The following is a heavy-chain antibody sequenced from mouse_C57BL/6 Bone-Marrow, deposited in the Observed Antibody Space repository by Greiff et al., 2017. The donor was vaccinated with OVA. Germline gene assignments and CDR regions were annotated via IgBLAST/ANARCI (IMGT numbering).Heavy chain of an antibody. CDR2: IYPRDGST. V-gene: IGHV1-78*01. Sequence: VKLVESDAELVKPGASVKISCKVSGYTFTDHTIHWMKQRPEQGLEWIGYIYPRDGSTKYNEKFKGKATLTADKSSSTAYMQLNSLTSEDSAVYFCARGEWLLREFDYWGQGTTLTVSS. CDR1: GYTFTDHT. D-gene: IGHD2-3*01. CDR3: ARGEWLLREFDY. J-gene: IGHJ2*01.